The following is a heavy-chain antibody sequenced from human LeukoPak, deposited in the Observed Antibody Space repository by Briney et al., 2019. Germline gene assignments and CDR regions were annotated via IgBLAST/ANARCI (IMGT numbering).Heavy chain of an antibody. Sequence: PGGSLRLSCAVSGFTFSNHYMNWVRQAPGKGLEWVSSISSDSNSIYYADSVKGRFTISRDNSKNTLYLQMNSLRADDTAVYYCAKADRPTTVTPYFDYWGQGTLVTVSS. J-gene: IGHJ4*02. D-gene: IGHD4-17*01. CDR3: AKADRPTTVTPYFDY. CDR1: GFTFSNHY. CDR2: ISSDSNSI. V-gene: IGHV3-21*04.